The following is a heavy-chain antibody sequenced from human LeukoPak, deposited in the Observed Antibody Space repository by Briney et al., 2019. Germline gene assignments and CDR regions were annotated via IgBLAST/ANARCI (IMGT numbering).Heavy chain of an antibody. Sequence: ASVKVSCKASGYTFTSYGISWVRQAHGQGLEWMGWISAYNGNTNYAQKLQGRVTMTTDTSTSTAYMELRSLRADDTAVYYCAREVVGATNAFDIWGQGTMVTVPS. CDR3: AREVVGATNAFDI. D-gene: IGHD1-26*01. CDR2: ISAYNGNT. V-gene: IGHV1-18*01. CDR1: GYTFTSYG. J-gene: IGHJ3*02.